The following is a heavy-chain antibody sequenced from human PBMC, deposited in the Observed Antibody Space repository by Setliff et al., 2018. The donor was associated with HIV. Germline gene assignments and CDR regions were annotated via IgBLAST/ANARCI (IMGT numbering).Heavy chain of an antibody. Sequence: GESLKISCAASGFRFSTYWMTWVRQAPGKGLEWVANIKQDGSEKYYVDSEKGRFTLSRDNAKNSLYLQMNSLRAEDTAVYYCAKDRSGSYSFARDWGQGTLVTVSS. CDR3: AKDRSGSYSFARD. D-gene: IGHD1-26*01. CDR2: IKQDGSEK. CDR1: GFRFSTYW. V-gene: IGHV3-7*01. J-gene: IGHJ4*02.